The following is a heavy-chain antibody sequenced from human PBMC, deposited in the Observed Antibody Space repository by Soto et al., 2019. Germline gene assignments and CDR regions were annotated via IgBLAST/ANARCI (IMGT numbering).Heavy chain of an antibody. D-gene: IGHD1-26*01. J-gene: IGHJ4*02. CDR3: ARGTPTLHVGPHFDY. Sequence: QVQLVESGGGLVKPGGSLRLSCAASGFTFSDYYMSWIRQAPGKGLEWVSYISSSDSSTKYADSVKGRFTISRDNAKNSRYPQRNSRRADDTAGYFCARGTPTLHVGPHFDYWGQGALVPVSS. CDR1: GFTFSDYY. CDR2: ISSSDSST. V-gene: IGHV3-11*05.